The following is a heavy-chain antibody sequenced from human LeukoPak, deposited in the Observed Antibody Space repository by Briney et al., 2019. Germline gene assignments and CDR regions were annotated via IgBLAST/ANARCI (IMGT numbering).Heavy chain of an antibody. CDR2: ITGGVITT. CDR3: AKFDRTATYFDS. D-gene: IGHD2-21*02. J-gene: IGHJ4*02. Sequence: GGSLRLSCAASGFTSSNYAMSWVRQAPGRGLEWVSSITGGVITTYYADSVKGRFTISRDNSKSTVYLQMNSLRVEDTAVYYCAKFDRTATYFDSWGQGTLVTISS. V-gene: IGHV3-23*01. CDR1: GFTSSNYA.